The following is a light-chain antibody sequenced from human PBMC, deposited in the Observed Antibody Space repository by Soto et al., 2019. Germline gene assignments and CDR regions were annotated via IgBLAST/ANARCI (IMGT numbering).Light chain of an antibody. CDR2: GNT. Sequence: QSVLTQPPSVSGAPGQTVTISCTGSSSNIGAGYDVHWYQQVPGTAPKLVIYGNTARPSGVPDRFSGSKSGSSASLAITGLQAEDEADYSCQSYDSILSGSVFGTGTKLTVL. V-gene: IGLV1-40*01. CDR3: QSYDSILSGSV. J-gene: IGLJ2*01. CDR1: SSNIGAGYD.